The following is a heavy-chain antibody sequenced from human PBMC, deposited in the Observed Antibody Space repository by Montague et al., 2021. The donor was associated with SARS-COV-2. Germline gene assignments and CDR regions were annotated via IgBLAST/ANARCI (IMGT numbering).Heavy chain of an antibody. D-gene: IGHD3-22*01. J-gene: IGHJ4*02. V-gene: IGHV4-34*01. CDR2: INHSGST. CDR1: GGSFSGYY. CDR3: ARATVDINMILVVITSVNHYFDS. Sequence: SETLSLTCAVYGGSFSGYYWTWIRRSPGKGLEWIGEINHSGSTNYSPSLESRVAISVDTSKNQFSLKLNSVTAADMAIYYCARATVDINMILVVITSVNHYFDSWGQGTLVTVSP.